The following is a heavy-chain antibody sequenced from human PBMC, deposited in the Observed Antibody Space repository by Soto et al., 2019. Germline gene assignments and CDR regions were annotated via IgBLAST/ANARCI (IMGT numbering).Heavy chain of an antibody. D-gene: IGHD4-17*01. CDR2: INPNSGGT. V-gene: IGHV1-2*04. J-gene: IGHJ4*02. Sequence: RRSSRQAPGQGLEWMGWINPNSGGTNYAQKFQGWVTMTRDTSISTAYMELSRLRSDDTAVYYCARFQHGDLDYWGQGTLVTVSS. CDR3: ARFQHGDLDY.